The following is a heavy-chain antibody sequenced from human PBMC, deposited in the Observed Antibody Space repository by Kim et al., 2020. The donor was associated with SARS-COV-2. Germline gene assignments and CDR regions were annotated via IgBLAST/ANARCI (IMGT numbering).Heavy chain of an antibody. CDR2: MYSSGST. V-gene: IGHV4-59*09. J-gene: IGHJ5*02. Sequence: MYSSGSTNSNPSLKSRVTISVDTSKNQFSLKLSSVTAADTAVYYCVRGFDPWGQGTLVTVSS. CDR3: VRGFDP.